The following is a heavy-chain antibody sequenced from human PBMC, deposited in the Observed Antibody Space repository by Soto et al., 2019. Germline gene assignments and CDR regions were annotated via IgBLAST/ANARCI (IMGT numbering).Heavy chain of an antibody. D-gene: IGHD2-15*01. CDR2: ISSTSSTM. CDR1: GFSFSTST. V-gene: IGHV3-48*02. CDR3: TARYCSGGSCYPDRFDF. Sequence: PGGSLRLSCTASGFSFSTSTMNWVRRAPGKGLEWVSYISSTSSTMYYADSVKGRFTISRDNAKNSLYLQMNSLRDEDTAVYYCTARYCSGGSCYPDRFDFWGQGTLVTVSS. J-gene: IGHJ4*02.